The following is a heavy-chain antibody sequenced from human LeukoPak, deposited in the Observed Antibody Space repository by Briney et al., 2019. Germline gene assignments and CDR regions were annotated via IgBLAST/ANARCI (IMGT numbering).Heavy chain of an antibody. J-gene: IGHJ5*02. CDR3: ARKGCTGDCYRFDP. Sequence: ASVKVSCKASGYTFNTYGISWVRQAPGQRPEWMGWINTDNGNTKYAQKFRGRVTMTTDTSTSTAYMELSSLRSDDTAVYYCARKGCTGDCYRFDPWGQGTLVTVSS. CDR1: GYTFNTYG. V-gene: IGHV1-18*01. D-gene: IGHD2-21*02. CDR2: INTDNGNT.